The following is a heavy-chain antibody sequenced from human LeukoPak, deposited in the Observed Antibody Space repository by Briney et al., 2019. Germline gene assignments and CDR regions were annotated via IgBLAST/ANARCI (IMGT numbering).Heavy chain of an antibody. Sequence: NPSETLSLTCTVSGGSISSYYWSWIRQPPGKGLEWIGYIYYSGSTNYNPSLKSRVTISVDTSKNQFSLKLSSVTAADTAVYYCARQRGYNWNDGGPYYFDYWGQGTLVTVSS. CDR3: ARQRGYNWNDGGPYYFDY. V-gene: IGHV4-59*08. D-gene: IGHD1-20*01. CDR2: IYYSGST. J-gene: IGHJ4*02. CDR1: GGSISSYY.